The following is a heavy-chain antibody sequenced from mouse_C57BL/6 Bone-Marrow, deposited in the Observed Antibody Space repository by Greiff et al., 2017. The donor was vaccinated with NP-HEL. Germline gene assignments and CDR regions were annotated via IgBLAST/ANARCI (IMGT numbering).Heavy chain of an antibody. D-gene: IGHD2-4*01. CDR3: AKAGGYYDYVYFDY. J-gene: IGHJ2*01. Sequence: VKLQESGAELARPGASVKLSCKASGYTFTSYGISWVKQRTGQGLEWIGEIYPRSGNTYYNEKFKGKATLTADKSSSTAYMELRSLTSEDSAVYFCAKAGGYYDYVYFDYWGQGTTLTVSS. CDR2: IYPRSGNT. CDR1: GYTFTSYG. V-gene: IGHV1-81*01.